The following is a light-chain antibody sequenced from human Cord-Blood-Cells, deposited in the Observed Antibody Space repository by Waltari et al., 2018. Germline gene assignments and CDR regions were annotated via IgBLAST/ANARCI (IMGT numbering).Light chain of an antibody. J-gene: IGLJ2*01. Sequence: QSALTQPASVSGSPGQSITISCTGTSSDVGRYYLVPWYQQHPGQAPKLMIYEASKRPSGVSNRFSGSKSGNTASLTISGLQAEDEADYYCCSYAGSSIVVFGGGTKLTVL. V-gene: IGLV2-23*01. CDR3: CSYAGSSIVV. CDR2: EAS. CDR1: SSDVGRYYL.